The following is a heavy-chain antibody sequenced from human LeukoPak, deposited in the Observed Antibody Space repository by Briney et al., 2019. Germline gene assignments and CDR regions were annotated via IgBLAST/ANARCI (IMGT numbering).Heavy chain of an antibody. CDR3: AREAGGDDAFDI. CDR1: SGSISSGSYY. V-gene: IGHV4-61*02. CDR2: IYTSGST. J-gene: IGHJ3*02. Sequence: SETLSLTWTVSSGSISSGSYYWSWIRQPAGKGLEWIGRIYTSGSTNYNPSLKSRVTISVDTSKNQFSLKLSSVTAADTAVYYCAREAGGDDAFDIWGQGTMVTVSS. D-gene: IGHD2-21*02.